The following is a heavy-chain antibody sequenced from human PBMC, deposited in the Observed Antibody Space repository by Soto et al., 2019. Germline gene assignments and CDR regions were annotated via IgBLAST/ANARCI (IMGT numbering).Heavy chain of an antibody. CDR1: GFTLSSYS. J-gene: IGHJ6*02. CDR2: ISSTSSTM. V-gene: IGHV3-48*02. CDR3: VRGRSDSIMDV. D-gene: IGHD2-21*01. Sequence: PGGSLRLSCAASGFTLSSYSMNWVRQAPRKGLEWVSYISSTSSTMYYADSVKGRVTISRDNAKNSLYLQMYSLRDEDTAVYYCVRGRSDSIMDVWGQGTTVTVSS.